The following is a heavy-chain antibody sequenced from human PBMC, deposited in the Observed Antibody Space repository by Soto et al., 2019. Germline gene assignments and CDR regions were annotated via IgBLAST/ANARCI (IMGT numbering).Heavy chain of an antibody. CDR3: ARGVPIFDY. CDR2: INHSGST. CDR1: CGSFSGYY. Sequence: SSETLSLTRAVYCGSFSGYYWSWIRQPPGKGLEWIGEINHSGSTNYNPSLKSRVTISVDTSKNQFSLKLSSVTAADTAVYYCARGVPIFDYWGQGTLVTVSS. D-gene: IGHD2-2*01. J-gene: IGHJ4*02. V-gene: IGHV4-34*01.